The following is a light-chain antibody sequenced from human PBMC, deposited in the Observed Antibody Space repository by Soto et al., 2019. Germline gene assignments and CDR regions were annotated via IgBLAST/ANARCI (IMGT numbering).Light chain of an antibody. Sequence: EIVMTQSPATLSVSPGERATLSCRASRSVSSDLAWYQQKPGQAPRLLIYGASTRATGIPARFSGSGSGTEFTLTIGSPQSEDFAVYYCQQYNNWPPLPFGGGTKVEIK. CDR3: QQYNNWPPLP. CDR1: RSVSSD. J-gene: IGKJ4*01. CDR2: GAS. V-gene: IGKV3-15*01.